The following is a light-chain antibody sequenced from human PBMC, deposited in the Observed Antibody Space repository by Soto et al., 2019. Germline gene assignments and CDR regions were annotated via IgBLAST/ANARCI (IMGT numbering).Light chain of an antibody. J-gene: IGKJ1*01. Sequence: EIVLTQSPGTLSLSPGERVTLSCRASQSVSRSYLAWYQQKPGQAPRLLIYGASSRATVIPDRFSGSGSGTDFTHTISRLERADVELYYWQQYDSSPRTFDQGAKAEIK. V-gene: IGKV3-20*01. CDR3: QQYDSSPRT. CDR1: QSVSRSY. CDR2: GAS.